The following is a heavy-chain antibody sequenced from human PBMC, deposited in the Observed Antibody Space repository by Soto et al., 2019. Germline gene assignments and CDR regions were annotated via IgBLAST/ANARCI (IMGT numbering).Heavy chain of an antibody. CDR2: IYYSGST. J-gene: IGHJ4*02. V-gene: IGHV4-61*01. CDR3: ARARDGYRMPYYFDF. Sequence: PSETLSLTCTVSGGSVSSGSYNWSWIRQPPGKGLEWIGYIYYSGSTNYNPSLKSRVTISVDTSKNQFSLKLSPVTAADTAVYYCARARDGYRMPYYFDFWGQGTLVTVSS. CDR1: GGSVSSGSYN. D-gene: IGHD5-12*01.